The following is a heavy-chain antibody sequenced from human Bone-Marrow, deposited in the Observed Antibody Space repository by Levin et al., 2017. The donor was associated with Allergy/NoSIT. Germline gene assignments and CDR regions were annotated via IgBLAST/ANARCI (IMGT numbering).Heavy chain of an antibody. V-gene: IGHV3-23*01. CDR2: ISDSGVST. CDR3: ARDRDIVATMYY. J-gene: IGHJ4*02. CDR1: GFTFSSYA. Sequence: GESLKISCAGSGFTFSSYAMSWVRQAPGKGLEWVSAISDSGVSTYYADSVKGRFTISRDNSKNTLYLQMSSLRAEDTAVYYCARDRDIVATMYYWGQGTLVTVSS. D-gene: IGHD5-12*01.